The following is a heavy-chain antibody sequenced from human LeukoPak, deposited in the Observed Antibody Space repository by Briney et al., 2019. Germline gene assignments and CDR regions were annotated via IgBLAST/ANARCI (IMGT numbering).Heavy chain of an antibody. CDR2: IYSSGDT. CDR1: GFTVSSNY. Sequence: GGSLRLSCAASGFTVSSNYMSWVRQAPGKGLEWVSIIYSSGDTCYAASVKGRFTISRDNSKNTLFLQMNSLRAEDTAVYYCARDSSRGWSHDYWGQGTLVTVSS. D-gene: IGHD6-19*01. J-gene: IGHJ4*02. CDR3: ARDSSRGWSHDY. V-gene: IGHV3-53*01.